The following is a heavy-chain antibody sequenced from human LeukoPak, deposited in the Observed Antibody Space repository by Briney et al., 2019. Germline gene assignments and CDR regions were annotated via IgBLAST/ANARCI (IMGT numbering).Heavy chain of an antibody. CDR3: ATDRSLSYFDY. J-gene: IGHJ4*02. CDR2: IYYDGRDK. Sequence: PGGSLRLSCAASGLTFKNYGMPWVRQAPGKGLEWVSIIYYDGRDKYYADSVEGRFTVSRDNSKNTLFLQMNSLRDEDTAVYYCATDRSLSYFDYWGQGTLVTVSS. CDR1: GLTFKNYG. V-gene: IGHV3-33*01.